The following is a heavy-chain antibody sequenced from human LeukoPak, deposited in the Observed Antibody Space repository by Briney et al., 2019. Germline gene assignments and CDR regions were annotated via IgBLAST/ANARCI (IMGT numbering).Heavy chain of an antibody. V-gene: IGHV1-46*01. CDR2: FNPSGGGT. J-gene: IGHJ5*02. CDR3: VRDIQWRFDP. CDR1: GYTFTSYY. D-gene: IGHD2-8*01. Sequence: GASVKVSCKASGYTFTSYYMHWVRQAPGQGLEWMGMFNPSGGGTTYAQKFQGRVTMTTDTSTSTAYMELRGLRSDDTAIYYCVRDIQWRFDPWGQGTLVTVSS.